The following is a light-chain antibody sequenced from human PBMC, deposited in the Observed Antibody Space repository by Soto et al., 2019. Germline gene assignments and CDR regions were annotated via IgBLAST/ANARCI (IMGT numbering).Light chain of an antibody. Sequence: QSALTQPASVFGSPGQSITISCTGTSSDVGRYKFVSWYQQHPGKAPKVMIYEGSKRPSGVSNRFSGSKSGNTASLTISGLQAEDEADYYCCSYTSSRTYVFGTGNKVTVL. CDR2: EGS. CDR1: SSDVGRYKF. J-gene: IGLJ1*01. V-gene: IGLV2-23*01. CDR3: CSYTSSRTYV.